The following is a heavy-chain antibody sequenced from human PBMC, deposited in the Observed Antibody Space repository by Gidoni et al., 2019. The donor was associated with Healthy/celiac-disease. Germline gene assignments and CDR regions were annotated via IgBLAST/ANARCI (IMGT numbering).Heavy chain of an antibody. Sequence: EVQLLESGGGLVQPGGYLRLPWSASGFTFTRYALSWVRQAPGKGLEWVSAISGSGGSTYYADSVKGRFTISRDNSKNTLYLQMNILRAEDTAVYYCAKASLRMVPAAIHGEQDYWGQGTLVTVSS. V-gene: IGHV3-23*01. CDR2: ISGSGGST. J-gene: IGHJ4*02. CDR3: AKASLRMVPAAIHGEQDY. CDR1: GFTFTRYA. D-gene: IGHD2-2*01.